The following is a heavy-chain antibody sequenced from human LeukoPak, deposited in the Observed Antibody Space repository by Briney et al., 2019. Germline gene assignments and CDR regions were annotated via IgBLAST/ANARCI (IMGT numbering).Heavy chain of an antibody. Sequence: SETLSLTCTVSDGSISTYYWSWIRQPPGKGLEWIGYIYYSGSTNYNPSLKSRVTISLDTSKNQFSLKLNSVTAADTAMYYCARSFSPNYYDLLDYWGQGTLVTVSS. CDR1: DGSISTYY. CDR2: IYYSGST. V-gene: IGHV4-59*01. CDR3: ARSFSPNYYDLLDY. J-gene: IGHJ4*02. D-gene: IGHD3-22*01.